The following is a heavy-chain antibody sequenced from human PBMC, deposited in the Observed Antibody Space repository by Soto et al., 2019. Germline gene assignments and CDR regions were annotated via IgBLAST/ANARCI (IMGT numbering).Heavy chain of an antibody. CDR2: IKQDGSDK. V-gene: IGHV3-7*01. Sequence: EVPLVESGGGLVQPGGSLRLSCAASGFTFSSYWMSWVRQAPGKGLEWVANIKQDGSDKYYVDSVKGRFTISRDNAKNSLYLQMNSLRAEDTAVYYCAREQEGVVVTATFDYWGQGTLVTVSS. J-gene: IGHJ4*02. CDR1: GFTFSSYW. D-gene: IGHD2-21*02. CDR3: AREQEGVVVTATFDY.